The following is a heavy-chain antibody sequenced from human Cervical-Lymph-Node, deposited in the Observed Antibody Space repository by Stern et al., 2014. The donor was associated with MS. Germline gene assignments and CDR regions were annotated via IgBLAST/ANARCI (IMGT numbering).Heavy chain of an antibody. CDR3: ATPVSVTVGAMDV. V-gene: IGHV1-69*01. D-gene: IGHD2-21*02. Sequence: QVQLVQSGAEVKKPGSSVKVSCKASGGAFNTYPINWVRQARGRALEWMGGIIPIFETPNYAQRFKGRVTIGADEATTTAYMELSSLTYEDTAVYYCATPVSVTVGAMDVWGQGTAVTVSS. CDR2: IIPIFETP. CDR1: GGAFNTYP. J-gene: IGHJ6*02.